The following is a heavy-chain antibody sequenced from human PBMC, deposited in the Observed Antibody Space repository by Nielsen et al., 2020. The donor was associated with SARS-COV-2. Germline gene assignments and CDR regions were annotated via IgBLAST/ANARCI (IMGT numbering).Heavy chain of an antibody. CDR2: IHYTGST. J-gene: IGHJ4*02. D-gene: IGHD6-19*01. V-gene: IGHV4-39*01. CDR3: ARQSRWLANFDY. Sequence: SETLSLTCTVSGGSMSNSNYYWGWIRQPPGRGLEWIGGIHYTGSTYYNPSLTSRATISVDTSKKQFSLRLSSVTAADTAGYYCARQSRWLANFDYWGQGTLVTVSS. CDR1: GGSMSNSNYY.